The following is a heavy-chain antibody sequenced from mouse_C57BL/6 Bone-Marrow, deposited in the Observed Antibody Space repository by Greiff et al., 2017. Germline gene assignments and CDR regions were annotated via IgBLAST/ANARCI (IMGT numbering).Heavy chain of an antibody. Sequence: EVQLVESGGGLVQPKGSLKLSCAASGFSFNTYAMNWVRQAPGKGVEWVARIRSKSNNYATYYADSVKDRFTISRDDSESMLYLQMNNLKTEDTDIYCCVGLRGDYYAMDYWGQGTSVTVSS. J-gene: IGHJ4*01. CDR1: GFSFNTYA. CDR3: VGLRGDYYAMDY. V-gene: IGHV10-1*01. CDR2: IRSKSNNYAT.